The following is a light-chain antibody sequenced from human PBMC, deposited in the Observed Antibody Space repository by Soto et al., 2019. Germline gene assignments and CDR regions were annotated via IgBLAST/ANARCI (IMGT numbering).Light chain of an antibody. CDR3: QQRSNWPT. V-gene: IGKV3-11*01. Sequence: IVLTQSPATLSLSPGERATLSCRASQSVSSYLAWYQQKPGQAPRLLIYDASSRATGIPARFSGSGSGTDFTRTISSLEPEDFAVYYCQQRSNWPTFGGGTKVEIK. CDR1: QSVSSY. J-gene: IGKJ4*01. CDR2: DAS.